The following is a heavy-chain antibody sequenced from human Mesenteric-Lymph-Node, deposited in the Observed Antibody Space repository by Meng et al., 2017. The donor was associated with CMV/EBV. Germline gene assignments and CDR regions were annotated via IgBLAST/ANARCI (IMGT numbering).Heavy chain of an antibody. J-gene: IGHJ3*02. CDR3: AGSDLRYYYDSSGDDAFDI. CDR1: GGSVNSGSYY. D-gene: IGHD3-22*01. CDR2: IYYTGST. V-gene: IGHV4-61*01. Sequence: SETLSLTCTVSGGSVNSGSYYWSWIRQPPGKGLEWIGYIYYTGSTNYNPSLKSRVTISLDTSKKQFSLKLSSVTAADTAVYYCAGSDLRYYYDSSGDDAFDIWGQGTMVTVSS.